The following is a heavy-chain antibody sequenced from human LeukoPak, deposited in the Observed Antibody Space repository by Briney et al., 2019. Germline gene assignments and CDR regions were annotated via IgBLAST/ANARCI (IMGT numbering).Heavy chain of an antibody. J-gene: IGHJ4*02. CDR3: AKIWGRSSFNDY. V-gene: IGHV3-30*18. CDR1: GFTFNTYG. Sequence: GGSLRLSCVASGFTFNTYGIHWVRQAPGKGLEWVAGISSDGSSKDYADSVKGRFTISRDNSKNTLYLQMNSLRAEDTAVYYCAKIWGRSSFNDYWGQGTLVTVSS. D-gene: IGHD6-6*01. CDR2: ISSDGSSK.